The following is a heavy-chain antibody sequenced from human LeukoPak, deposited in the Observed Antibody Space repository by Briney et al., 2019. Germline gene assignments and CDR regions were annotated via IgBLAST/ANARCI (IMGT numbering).Heavy chain of an antibody. CDR2: ISYSGNT. Sequence: SETLSLTCSVSGGSISSGTYYWGWIRQSPGKGLEWIGTISYSGNTYYNPSLKSRVAISIDTSKSQFSLKLNSVTAADTALYYCARHPGGSSWFEGPDCWGQGTLVTVSS. CDR3: ARHPGGSSWFEGPDC. D-gene: IGHD6-13*01. J-gene: IGHJ4*02. CDR1: GGSISSGTYY. V-gene: IGHV4-39*01.